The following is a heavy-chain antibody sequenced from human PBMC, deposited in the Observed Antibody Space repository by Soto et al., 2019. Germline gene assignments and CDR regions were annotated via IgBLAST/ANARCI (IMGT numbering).Heavy chain of an antibody. Sequence: PGGSLRLSCAASGFTFSSYWMSWVRQAPGKGLEWVANIKQDGSEKYYVDSVKGRFTISRDNAKNSLYLQMNSLRAEDTAVYYCARARYYDILTGYYSFLDYWGQGTLVTVSS. CDR3: ARARYYDILTGYYSFLDY. J-gene: IGHJ4*02. D-gene: IGHD3-9*01. V-gene: IGHV3-7*01. CDR2: IKQDGSEK. CDR1: GFTFSSYW.